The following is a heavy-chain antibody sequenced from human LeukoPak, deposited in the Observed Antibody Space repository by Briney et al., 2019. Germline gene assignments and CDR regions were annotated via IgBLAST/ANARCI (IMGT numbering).Heavy chain of an antibody. J-gene: IGHJ4*02. CDR2: ISWNSGSI. CDR1: GFTFDDYA. Sequence: GGSLRLSCAASGFTFDDYAMHWVRQAPGKGLEWVSGISWNSGSIGYADSVKGRFTISRDNAKNSLYLQMNSLRAEDAALYYCAKGSRAYGSGSDYWGQGTLVTVSS. CDR3: AKGSRAYGSGSDY. V-gene: IGHV3-9*01. D-gene: IGHD3-10*01.